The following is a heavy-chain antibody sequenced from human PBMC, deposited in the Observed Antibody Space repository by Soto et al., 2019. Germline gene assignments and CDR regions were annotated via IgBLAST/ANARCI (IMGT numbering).Heavy chain of an antibody. CDR3: ARDYSSYGPFDY. V-gene: IGHV1-18*01. CDR2: ISAYNGNT. D-gene: IGHD5-18*01. Sequence: ASVKVSCKASGYTFTSYGISWVRQAPGQGLEWMGWISAYNGNTNYAQKLQGRVTMTTDTSTNTAYMELRSLRSDDTAVYYCARDYSSYGPFDYWGQGTLVTVSS. J-gene: IGHJ4*02. CDR1: GYTFTSYG.